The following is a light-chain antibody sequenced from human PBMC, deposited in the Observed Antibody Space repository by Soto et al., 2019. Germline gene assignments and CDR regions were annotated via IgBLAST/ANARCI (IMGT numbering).Light chain of an antibody. J-gene: IGKJ1*01. CDR2: DAS. Sequence: ETVMTQSPATLSVSPGERATISCRASQSVSSNLAWYQQKPGQAPRLLIFDASTRATGLPARFSGSGSGTEFILTISSLQSEDFAVYYCQQYNNWPVTFGQGTKV. CDR1: QSVSSN. CDR3: QQYNNWPVT. V-gene: IGKV3-15*01.